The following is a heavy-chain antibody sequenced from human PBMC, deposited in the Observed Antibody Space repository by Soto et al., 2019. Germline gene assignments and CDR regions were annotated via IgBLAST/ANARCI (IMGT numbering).Heavy chain of an antibody. CDR1: GIPFSGYT. CDR2: MSGSSSYI. D-gene: IGHD3-10*01. J-gene: IGHJ6*02. V-gene: IGHV3-21*01. Sequence: EVQLVESGGGLVKPGGSLRLSCVASGIPFSGYTMNWVRQAPGKGLEWVSCMSGSSSYIYYADSVKGRFTISRDNAKNTLYLQMNSLRAEDTAVYYCATTYGQSYYYYGLDIWGQGTTVTVSS. CDR3: ATTYGQSYYYYGLDI.